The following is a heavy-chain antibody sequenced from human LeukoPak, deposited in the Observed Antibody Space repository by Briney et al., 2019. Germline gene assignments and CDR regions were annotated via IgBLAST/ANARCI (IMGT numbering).Heavy chain of an antibody. CDR2: IYYSGST. D-gene: IGHD5-18*01. V-gene: IGHV4-39*01. Sequence: SETLSLTCTVSGGSISSSSYYWGWIRQPPGKGLEWIGSIYYSGSTYYNPSLKSRVTISVDTSKNQFSLKLSSVTAADTAVYYCASPYSYGPGAAFDIWGQGTMVTVSS. CDR3: ASPYSYGPGAAFDI. CDR1: GGSISSSSYY. J-gene: IGHJ3*02.